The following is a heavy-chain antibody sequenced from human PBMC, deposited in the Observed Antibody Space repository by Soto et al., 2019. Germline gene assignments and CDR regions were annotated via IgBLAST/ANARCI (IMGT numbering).Heavy chain of an antibody. Sequence: PGGSLRLSCAASGFTFSSYAMSWVRQAPGKGLEWVSAISGSGGSTYYADSVKGRFTISRDNSKNTLYLQMNSLRAEDTAVYYCAKAALIMISFGGVIDPPDYWGQGTLVTVSS. CDR3: AKAALIMISFGGVIDPPDY. D-gene: IGHD3-16*02. CDR2: ISGSGGST. J-gene: IGHJ4*02. V-gene: IGHV3-23*01. CDR1: GFTFSSYA.